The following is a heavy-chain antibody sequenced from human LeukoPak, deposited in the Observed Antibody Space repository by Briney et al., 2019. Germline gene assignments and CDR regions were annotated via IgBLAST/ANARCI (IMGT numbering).Heavy chain of an antibody. CDR1: GFTFSSYS. V-gene: IGHV3-21*01. D-gene: IGHD1-26*01. CDR3: AREALVGATREAAFDV. J-gene: IGHJ3*01. CDR2: ISSSSSYI. Sequence: GGSLRLSCAASGFTFSSYSMNWVRQAPGKGLEWVSSISSSSSYIYYADSVKGRFTISRDNAKNSLYLRMNSLRAEDTAVYYCAREALVGATREAAFDVWGQGTMVTVSS.